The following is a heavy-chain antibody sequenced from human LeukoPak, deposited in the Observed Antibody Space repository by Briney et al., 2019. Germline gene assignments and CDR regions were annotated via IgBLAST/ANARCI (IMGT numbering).Heavy chain of an antibody. D-gene: IGHD3-9*01. CDR3: ARSGLRYFDWSIV. CDR1: GGSVSSGSYY. Sequence: SQTLSLTCTVSGGSVSSGSYYWNWIRQPAGKGLEWIGQIYTGGITNYNPSLKSRVTISVDTSKNHFSLKLSSVTAADTAVYYCARSGLRYFDWSIVWGQGTLATVSS. J-gene: IGHJ4*02. CDR2: IYTGGIT. V-gene: IGHV4-61*09.